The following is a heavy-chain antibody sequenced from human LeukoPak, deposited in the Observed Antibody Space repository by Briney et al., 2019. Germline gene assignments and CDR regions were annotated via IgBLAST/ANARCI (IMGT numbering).Heavy chain of an antibody. Sequence: ASVKVSCKASGYTFTVYFIHWVRQAPGQGLEWMGRINPNSGATDYAQKFQGRVTMTRDTSISTAYMELSSLRSEDTAVYYCARDQEAFDYWGQGTLVTVSS. CDR2: INPNSGAT. CDR1: GYTFTVYF. J-gene: IGHJ4*02. CDR3: ARDQEAFDY. V-gene: IGHV1-2*06.